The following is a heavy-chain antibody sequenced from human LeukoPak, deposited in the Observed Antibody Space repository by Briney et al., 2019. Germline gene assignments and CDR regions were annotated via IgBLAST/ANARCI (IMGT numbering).Heavy chain of an antibody. CDR3: ARRHSSGYNWFDP. CDR2: IYYSGST. D-gene: IGHD6-19*01. Sequence: PSETLSLTCTVSGGSISSYYWSRIRQPPGKGLEWIGYIYYSGSTNYNPSLKSRVTISVDTSKNQFSLKLSSVTAADTAVYYCARRHSSGYNWFDPWGQGTLVTVSS. J-gene: IGHJ5*02. V-gene: IGHV4-59*08. CDR1: GGSISSYY.